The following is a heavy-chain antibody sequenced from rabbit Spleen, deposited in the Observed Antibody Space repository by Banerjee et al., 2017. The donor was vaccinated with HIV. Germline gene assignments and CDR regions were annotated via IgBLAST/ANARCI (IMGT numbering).Heavy chain of an antibody. D-gene: IGHD6-1*01. V-gene: IGHV1S45*01. J-gene: IGHJ4*01. CDR1: GFSFSSSYY. Sequence: QEQLVESGGGLVQPEGSLTLTCTASGFSFSSSYYMCWVRQAPGKGLEWIACIDTGSSGSTWYASWAKGRFTISKTSSTTVTLQMTSLTAADTATYFCARDTGSYDYIDVYFNLWGQGTLVTVS. CDR2: IDTGSSGST. CDR3: ARDTGSYDYIDVYFNL.